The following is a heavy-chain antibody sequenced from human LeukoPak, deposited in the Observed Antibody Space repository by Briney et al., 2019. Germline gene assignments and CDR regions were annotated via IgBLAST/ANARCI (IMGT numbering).Heavy chain of an antibody. Sequence: PGGSLRLSCAGAGFTFSSYGMHWVRQAPGKGLEWVAVISYDGSNKYYADSVKGRFTISRDNSKNTLYLQMNSLRAEDTAVYYCAREKQKYSSGWYCLDYWGQGTLVTVSS. D-gene: IGHD6-19*01. V-gene: IGHV3-30*03. CDR1: GFTFSSYG. CDR3: AREKQKYSSGWYCLDY. CDR2: ISYDGSNK. J-gene: IGHJ4*02.